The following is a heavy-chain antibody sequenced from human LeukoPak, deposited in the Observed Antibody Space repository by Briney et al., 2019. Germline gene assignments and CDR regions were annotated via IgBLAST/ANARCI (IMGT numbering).Heavy chain of an antibody. CDR3: ARSPHDFWSAYYIDY. Sequence: SETLSLTCTVSGGSISSYYWSWIRQPPGKGLEWIGYIYYSGSTNYNPSLKSRVTISVDTSKNQFSLKLSSVTAADTAVYYCARSPHDFWSAYYIDYWGQGTLVTVSS. J-gene: IGHJ4*02. V-gene: IGHV4-59*08. CDR2: IYYSGST. D-gene: IGHD3-3*01. CDR1: GGSISSYY.